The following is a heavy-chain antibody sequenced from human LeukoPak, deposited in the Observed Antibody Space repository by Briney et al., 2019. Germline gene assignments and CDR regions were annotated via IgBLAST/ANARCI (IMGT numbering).Heavy chain of an antibody. CDR1: GVMFSSFA. V-gene: IGHV3-23*01. D-gene: IGHD3-3*01. Sequence: GGSLRLSCTTSGVMFSSFAMSWGRQAPGQGLEWVSGISPTGATTYDAKSVRGRFTISRDNSNNKLYLEMNSLRVDDTAIYYCAKGLGRAWSGVPSGFDVWGQGTMVTVSS. J-gene: IGHJ3*01. CDR2: ISPTGATT. CDR3: AKGLGRAWSGVPSGFDV.